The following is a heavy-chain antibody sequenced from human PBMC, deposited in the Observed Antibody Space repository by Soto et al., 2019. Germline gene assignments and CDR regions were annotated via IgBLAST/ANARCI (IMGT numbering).Heavy chain of an antibody. D-gene: IGHD6-19*01. CDR2: FSGTGGRT. V-gene: IGHV3-23*01. CDR3: AKTSGWPEYFDY. Sequence: GGSLRLSCTASGFTFTTYAMSWVRQAPGKGLEWVSTFSGTGGRTNYGDSVKGRFSISRDNSKNTLYLQMNSLRAEDTAIYYCAKTSGWPEYFDYWGQGTLVTVS. CDR1: GFTFTTYA. J-gene: IGHJ4*02.